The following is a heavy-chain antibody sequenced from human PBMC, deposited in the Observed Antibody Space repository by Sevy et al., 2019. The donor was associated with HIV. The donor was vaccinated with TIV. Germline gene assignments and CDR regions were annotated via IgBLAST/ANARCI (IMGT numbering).Heavy chain of an antibody. J-gene: IGHJ6*02. CDR3: AKRRVQSGLSGGGANYGWDV. CDR1: GFPFSNYA. D-gene: IGHD2-15*01. CDR2: LIGGGSRT. Sequence: GGSLRLSCAASGFPFSNYAMSWIRQAPGKGLEWVSTLIGGGSRTYYAGSVTGRFTISRDKSKNTLYLQMNSLRADDTAIYYCAKRRVQSGLSGGGANYGWDVCGHGTTVTVSS. V-gene: IGHV3-23*01.